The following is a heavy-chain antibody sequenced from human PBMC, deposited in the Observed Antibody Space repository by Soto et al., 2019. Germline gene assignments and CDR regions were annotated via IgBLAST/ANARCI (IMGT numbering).Heavy chain of an antibody. CDR3: ARDRRIFGKVSWFDP. CDR1: GGSISSYY. D-gene: IGHD3-3*01. Sequence: QVQLQESGPGLVKPSETLSLTCTVSGGSISSYYWSWIRQPPGKGLEWIGYIYYSGSTNYNPSLKSRVTISVDTSKNQFSLKLSSVTAADTAVYYCARDRRIFGKVSWFDPWGQGTLVTVSS. J-gene: IGHJ5*02. V-gene: IGHV4-59*01. CDR2: IYYSGST.